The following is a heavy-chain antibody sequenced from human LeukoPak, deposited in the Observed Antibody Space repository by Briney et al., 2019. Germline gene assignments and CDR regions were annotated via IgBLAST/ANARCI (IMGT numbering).Heavy chain of an antibody. Sequence: SETLSLTCTVSGGSISSYYWSWIRQPPGKGLEWIGYIYYSGSTNYNPSLKSRVTISVDTSKNQFSLKLSSVTAADTAVYYCARHPYDSSGYYSCNVDYWGQGTLVTVSS. CDR1: GGSISSYY. CDR2: IYYSGST. V-gene: IGHV4-59*08. D-gene: IGHD3-22*01. CDR3: ARHPYDSSGYYSCNVDY. J-gene: IGHJ4*02.